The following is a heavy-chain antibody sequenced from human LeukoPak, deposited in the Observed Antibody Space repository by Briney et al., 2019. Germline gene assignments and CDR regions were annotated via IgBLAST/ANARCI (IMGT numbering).Heavy chain of an antibody. CDR2: IYYSGST. CDR1: GGSISSYY. Sequence: PSETLSLTCTVSGGSISSYYWSWIRQPPGKGLEWIGYIYYSGSTNYNPSLKSRVTISVDTSKNQFSLKLSSVTAADTAVYYCARGGYAGIDYWGQGTLVTVSS. D-gene: IGHD5-12*01. J-gene: IGHJ4*02. V-gene: IGHV4-59*01. CDR3: ARGGYAGIDY.